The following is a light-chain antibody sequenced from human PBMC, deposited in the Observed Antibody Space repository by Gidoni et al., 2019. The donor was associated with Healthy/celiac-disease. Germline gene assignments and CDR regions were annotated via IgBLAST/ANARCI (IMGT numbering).Light chain of an antibody. CDR1: QSVSSSY. Sequence: DIVLTQSPGTLSLSPGERATLSFRASQSVSSSYLAWYQQKPGQAPRLLIYGASSRATGIPDRFSGSGSGTDFTLTISRLEPEDFAVYYCQQYGSSLPLTFGGGTKVEIK. J-gene: IGKJ4*01. CDR2: GAS. V-gene: IGKV3-20*01. CDR3: QQYGSSLPLT.